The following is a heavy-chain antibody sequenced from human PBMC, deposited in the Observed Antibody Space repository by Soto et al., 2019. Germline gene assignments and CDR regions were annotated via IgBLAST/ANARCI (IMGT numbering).Heavy chain of an antibody. CDR2: ISYDGSNK. D-gene: IGHD6-13*01. CDR1: GFTFSSYG. Sequence: QVQLVESGGGVVQPGRSLRLSCAASGFTFSSYGMHWVRQAPGKGLEWVAVISYDGSNKYYADSVKGRFTISRDNSKNTRYLQMNSLRAEDTAVYYCAKDKASSIAAAGAFDYWGQGTLVTVSS. J-gene: IGHJ4*02. V-gene: IGHV3-30*18. CDR3: AKDKASSIAAAGAFDY.